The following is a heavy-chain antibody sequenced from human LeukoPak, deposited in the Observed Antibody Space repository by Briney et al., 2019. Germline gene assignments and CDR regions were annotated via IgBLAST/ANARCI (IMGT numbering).Heavy chain of an antibody. D-gene: IGHD5-24*01. CDR2: INPNSGGT. CDR1: GYTFTGYY. J-gene: IGHJ1*01. V-gene: IGHV1-2*02. Sequence: ASVKVSCKASGYTFTGYYMHWVRQAPGQGLEWMGWINPNSGGTNYAQKFQGRVTMTRDTSISTAYMELSRLRSDDTAVCYCARLREMATGHFQHWGQGTLVTVSS. CDR3: ARLREMATGHFQH.